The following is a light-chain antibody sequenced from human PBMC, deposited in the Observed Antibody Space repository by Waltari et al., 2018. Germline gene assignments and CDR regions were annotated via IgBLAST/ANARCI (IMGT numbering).Light chain of an antibody. V-gene: IGKV1-16*02. CDR3: QQYHSFPIT. J-gene: IGKJ5*01. CDR2: DAS. CDR1: QGIRNY. Sequence: DIQMTQSASSLSASVGERITITCRASQGIRNYLAWSQQKPGKAPKSLIYDASSLQSGVSSKFSGSGFGTDFTLTITSLQPEDFATYYCQQYHSFPITFGQGTRLEIK.